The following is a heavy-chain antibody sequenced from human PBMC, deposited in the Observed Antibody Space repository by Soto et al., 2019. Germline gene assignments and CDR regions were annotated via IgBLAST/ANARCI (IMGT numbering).Heavy chain of an antibody. Sequence: PGGSLRLSCTGSGFTFSSSTMTWVRQGPGKGLEWVSSISSSSSYIYFADSLKGRFTISRDNAENSLYLQMNSLRAEDTAVYYCARDIGEMSAVWGQGTQVTVSS. CDR3: ARDIGEMSAV. V-gene: IGHV3-21*06. CDR1: GFTFSSST. J-gene: IGHJ4*02. D-gene: IGHD3-10*01. CDR2: ISSSSSYI.